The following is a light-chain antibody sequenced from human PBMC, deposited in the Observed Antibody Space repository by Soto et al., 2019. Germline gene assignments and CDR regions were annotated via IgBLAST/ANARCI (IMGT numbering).Light chain of an antibody. J-gene: IGKJ1*01. CDR2: RAS. V-gene: IGKV1-5*03. CDR3: QHMAT. CDR1: QTISSS. Sequence: DIQMTQSPSTLSASVGDRVTITCRASQTISSSLAWYQQKPGKAPKPLISRASSLESGVPSRFSGSGSGTEFTLTIISLQPDDFATYFCQHMATFGQGTKVEIK.